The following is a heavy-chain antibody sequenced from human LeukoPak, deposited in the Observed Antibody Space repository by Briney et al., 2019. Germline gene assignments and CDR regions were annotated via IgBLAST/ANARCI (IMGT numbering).Heavy chain of an antibody. CDR1: GYTFSDYG. CDR2: ISYSGVVK. D-gene: IGHD6-19*01. CDR3: AKELTGWFFDY. Sequence: GGSLRLSCTASGYTFSDYGMHWVRQAPGKGLEWLSVISYSGVVKFYADSVKGRFTISRDNSKNTLYLQMNSLRAEDTAVYYCAKELTGWFFDYWGQGTLVTVSS. V-gene: IGHV3-30*18. J-gene: IGHJ4*02.